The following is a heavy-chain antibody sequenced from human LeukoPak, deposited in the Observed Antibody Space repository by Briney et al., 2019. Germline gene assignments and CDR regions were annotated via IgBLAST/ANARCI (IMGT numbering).Heavy chain of an antibody. J-gene: IGHJ4*02. CDR3: AKSRGYSNTSPFDY. Sequence: GGSLRLSCVASGFTFANYAMSWVRQAPGKGLEWVSSIGASGSATYYADSVKGRFTISRDNSRNTLYLQMNSLTAEDTAVYYCAKSRGYSNTSPFDYWGRGTLVAVSS. V-gene: IGHV3-23*01. D-gene: IGHD6-13*01. CDR2: IGASGSAT. CDR1: GFTFANYA.